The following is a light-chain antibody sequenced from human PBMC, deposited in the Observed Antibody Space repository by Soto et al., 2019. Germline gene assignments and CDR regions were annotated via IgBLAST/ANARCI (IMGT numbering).Light chain of an antibody. J-gene: IGKJ1*01. CDR3: QQYNNWPWT. CDR1: QSVNSN. Sequence: EMVMTQSPAILSVSPGESATLSCRASQSVNSNYLAWYQQHPGQAPRLLIYGASSRATGIPARFSGSGSETEFTLTISSLQSEDFAVYYCQQYNNWPWTFGQGTKVDIK. CDR2: GAS. V-gene: IGKV3-15*01.